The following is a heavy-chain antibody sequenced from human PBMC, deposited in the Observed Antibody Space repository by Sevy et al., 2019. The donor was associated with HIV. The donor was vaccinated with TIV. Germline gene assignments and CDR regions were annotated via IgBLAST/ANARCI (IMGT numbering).Heavy chain of an antibody. D-gene: IGHD3-3*01. Sequence: GGSLRLSCVASGFTFRTYGIHWVRQAPGKGLEWVAVISHDGSHKYNADSVKGRFIISRENSKNALYLQMGSLRVDDPAVYYCAKDLRPNFLYIDLWSGSSGMDVWGQGTTVTVSS. V-gene: IGHV3-30*18. CDR3: AKDLRPNFLYIDLWSGSSGMDV. CDR2: ISHDGSHK. CDR1: GFTFRTYG. J-gene: IGHJ6*02.